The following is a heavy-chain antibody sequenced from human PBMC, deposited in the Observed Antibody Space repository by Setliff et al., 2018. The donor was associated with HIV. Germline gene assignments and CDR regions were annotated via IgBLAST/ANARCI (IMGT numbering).Heavy chain of an antibody. CDR2: ISDFKGNT. Sequence: ASVKVSCKASGYTFTSYGITWVRQAPGQGLEWMGWISDFKGNTIYAQKFQGRLTMTTDTSTSTAYMELRSLRSDDTAVYYCARKSLTGTIDSWGQGTLVTVSS. D-gene: IGHD1-1*01. CDR1: GYTFTSYG. V-gene: IGHV1-18*01. J-gene: IGHJ4*02. CDR3: ARKSLTGTIDS.